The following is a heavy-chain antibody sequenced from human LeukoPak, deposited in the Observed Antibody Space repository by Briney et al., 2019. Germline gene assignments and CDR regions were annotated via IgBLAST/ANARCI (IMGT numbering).Heavy chain of an antibody. CDR2: VNTENGET. CDR3: ARVLSRRSSGVDS. V-gene: IGHV1-18*01. D-gene: IGHD3-10*01. CDR1: GYTFSRHD. J-gene: IGHJ4*02. Sequence: ASVKVSCKASGYTFSRHDIAWVRQAPGQGLEWMGWVNTENGETKYAHNVQGRVAMAAGTTTNSAYMELQSLRSDDTAKYYCARVLSRRSSGVDSWGQGTLVTVS.